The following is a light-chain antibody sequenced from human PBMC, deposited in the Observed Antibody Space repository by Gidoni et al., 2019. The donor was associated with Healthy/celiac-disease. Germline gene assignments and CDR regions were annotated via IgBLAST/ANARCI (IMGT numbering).Light chain of an antibody. V-gene: IGKV3-20*01. Sequence: EIVLTQSPGTLSLSPGERATLSCRASQRVSSSYLAWYQQKPGQAPRLLIYGASSRATGIPDRFSGSGSGTDFTLTISRLEPEDFAVYYCQQYGSPITFGRGTRLEIK. CDR1: QRVSSSY. CDR3: QQYGSPIT. CDR2: GAS. J-gene: IGKJ5*01.